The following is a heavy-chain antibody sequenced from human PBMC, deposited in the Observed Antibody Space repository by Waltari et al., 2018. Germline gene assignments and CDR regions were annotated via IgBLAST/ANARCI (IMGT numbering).Heavy chain of an antibody. CDR2: MNPNSGNT. V-gene: IGHV1-8*03. CDR1: GYTFHSYD. Sequence: QVQLVQPGAEVKKPGASVKVSCKASGYTFHSYDIHWVPQPTGQGLEWMGWMNPNSGNTGYAQKFQGRVTITRNTSISTAYMELSSLRSEDTAVYYCARGQRSSSWYNWFDPWGQGTLVTVSS. D-gene: IGHD6-13*01. J-gene: IGHJ5*02. CDR3: ARGQRSSSWYNWFDP.